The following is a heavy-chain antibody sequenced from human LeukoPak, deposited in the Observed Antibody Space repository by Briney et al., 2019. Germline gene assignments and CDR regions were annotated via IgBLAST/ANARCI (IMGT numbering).Heavy chain of an antibody. CDR3: AELGITMIGGV. V-gene: IGHV3-48*03. CDR1: GFTFSSYE. CDR2: INSSGSTI. Sequence: GGSLRLSCAASGFTFSSYEMNWVRQAPGKGLEWVSYINSSGSTIYYADSVKGRFTISRDNAKNALYLQMNSLRAEDTAVYYCAELGITMIGGVWGKGTTVTISS. D-gene: IGHD3-10*02. J-gene: IGHJ6*04.